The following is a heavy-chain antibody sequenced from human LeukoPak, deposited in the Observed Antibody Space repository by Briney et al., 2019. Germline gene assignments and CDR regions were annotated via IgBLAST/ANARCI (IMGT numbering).Heavy chain of an antibody. CDR3: ARQEYSSGWYLGEFDY. D-gene: IGHD6-19*01. V-gene: IGHV4-39*01. CDR2: IYYSGST. Sequence: SETLSLTCTVSGGSISSSSYYWGWIRQPPGKGLEWIGSIYYSGSTYYNPSLKSRVTISVDTSKNQFSLKLSSVTAADTGVYYCARQEYSSGWYLGEFDYWGQGTLVTVSS. J-gene: IGHJ4*02. CDR1: GGSISSSSYY.